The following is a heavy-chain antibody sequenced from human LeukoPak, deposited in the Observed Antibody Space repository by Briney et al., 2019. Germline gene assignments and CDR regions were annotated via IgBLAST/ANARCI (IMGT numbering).Heavy chain of an antibody. V-gene: IGHV3-30*02. Sequence: GGSLRLSCAASGFTFSSYGMHWVRQAPGKGLEWVAFIRYDGSNKYYADSVKGRFTISRDNSKNTLYLQMNSLRAEDTAVYYCAKVPPGGYPLLYYFDYWGQGTLVTVSS. D-gene: IGHD2/OR15-2a*01. CDR3: AKVPPGGYPLLYYFDY. CDR2: IRYDGSNK. CDR1: GFTFSSYG. J-gene: IGHJ4*02.